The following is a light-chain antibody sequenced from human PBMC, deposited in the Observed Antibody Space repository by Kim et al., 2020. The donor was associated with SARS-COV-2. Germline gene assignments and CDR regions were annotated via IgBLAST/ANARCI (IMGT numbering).Light chain of an antibody. Sequence: SYELTQPPSVSVSPGQTASITCSGDKLGYKYACWYQQKPGQPPVLVIYQDSKRPSGIPERFSGSNSGNTATLTISGIQAMDEADYYCQAWDSSTWVFGGG. J-gene: IGLJ3*02. CDR2: QDS. CDR3: QAWDSSTWV. CDR1: KLGYKY. V-gene: IGLV3-1*01.